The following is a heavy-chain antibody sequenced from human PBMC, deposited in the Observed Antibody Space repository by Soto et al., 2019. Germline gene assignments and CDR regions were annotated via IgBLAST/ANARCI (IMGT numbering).Heavy chain of an antibody. J-gene: IGHJ6*02. Sequence: GGSLRLSCAASGFIFNNYVMGWVRQSPGKGLEWVSSISKSGGSTYYADSVKGRFSISRDDSKNTLYLQMNSLRAEDTAVYYCARDRERYFDWSLYYYYGMDVWGQGTTVTVSS. V-gene: IGHV3-23*01. CDR2: ISKSGGST. D-gene: IGHD3-9*01. CDR1: GFIFNNYV. CDR3: ARDRERYFDWSLYYYYGMDV.